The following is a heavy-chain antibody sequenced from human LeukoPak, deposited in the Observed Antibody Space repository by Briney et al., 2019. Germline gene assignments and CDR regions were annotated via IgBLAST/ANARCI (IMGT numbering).Heavy chain of an antibody. CDR1: GFTVSSNY. J-gene: IGHJ5*02. Sequence: GGSLRLSCAASGFTVSSNYMGWVRQAPGKGLEWVSVIYSGGSTYYADSVKGRFTISRDNSKNTLYLQMNSLRAEDTAVYYCARMNLAVAGTFDPWGQGTLVTVSS. D-gene: IGHD6-19*01. CDR3: ARMNLAVAGTFDP. V-gene: IGHV3-66*01. CDR2: IYSGGST.